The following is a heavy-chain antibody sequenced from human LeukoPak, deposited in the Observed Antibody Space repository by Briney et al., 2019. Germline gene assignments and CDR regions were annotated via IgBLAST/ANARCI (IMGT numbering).Heavy chain of an antibody. D-gene: IGHD1-1*01. V-gene: IGHV3-23*01. Sequence: GGSLRLSCAASGFTFSSCAMSWVRQAPGKGLEWVSAISGIGASTYYADSVKGRFTISRDNSKNTLYLQMNSLRADDTAVYYCAKEGYNWNDLNWFDPWGQGTLVTVSS. CDR3: AKEGYNWNDLNWFDP. CDR1: GFTFSSCA. J-gene: IGHJ5*02. CDR2: ISGIGAST.